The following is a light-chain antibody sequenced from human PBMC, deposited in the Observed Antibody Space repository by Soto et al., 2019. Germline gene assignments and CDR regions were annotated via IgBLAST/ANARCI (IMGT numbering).Light chain of an antibody. CDR3: QQYGHPLHT. J-gene: IGKJ2*01. V-gene: IGKV3-20*01. Sequence: EIVLTQSPGTLSLSPGDRATLSCRASQSVNIYFAWYQQKPGQAPRLLIFNTSRRATGIPDRFSGSGSGTDFNLLISRLEPEDFAMYYCQQYGHPLHTFGQGTKLDIK. CDR2: NTS. CDR1: QSVNIY.